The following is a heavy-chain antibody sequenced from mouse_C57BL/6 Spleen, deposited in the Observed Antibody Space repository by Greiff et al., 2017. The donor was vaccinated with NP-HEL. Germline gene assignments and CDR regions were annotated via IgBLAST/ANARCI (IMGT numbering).Heavy chain of an antibody. Sequence: DVMLVESGGDLVKPGGSLKLSCAASGFTFSSYGMSWVRQTPDKRLEWVATISSGGSYTYYPDSVKGRFTISRDNAKNTLYLQMSSLKSEDTAMYYCASESQAPFAYWGQGTLVTVSA. V-gene: IGHV5-6*02. CDR3: ASESQAPFAY. D-gene: IGHD3-2*02. CDR2: ISSGGSYT. CDR1: GFTFSSYG. J-gene: IGHJ3*01.